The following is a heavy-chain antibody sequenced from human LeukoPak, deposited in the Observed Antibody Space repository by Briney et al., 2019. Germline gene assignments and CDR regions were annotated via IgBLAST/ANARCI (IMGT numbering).Heavy chain of an antibody. V-gene: IGHV1-2*06. J-gene: IGHJ4*02. Sequence: ASVKVSCKASGYTFTDYYIHWVRQAPGQGLEWMGRINPNSGGTNYARKFQGRVTMTRDTSITTAYMELSRLRSDDTAVYYCARRPSYSSGTFDYWGQGTLVTVSS. CDR2: INPNSGGT. CDR3: ARRPSYSSGTFDY. D-gene: IGHD6-19*01. CDR1: GYTFTDYY.